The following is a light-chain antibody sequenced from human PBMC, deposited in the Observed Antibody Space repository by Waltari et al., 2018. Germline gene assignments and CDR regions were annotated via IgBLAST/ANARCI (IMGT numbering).Light chain of an antibody. CDR1: KLGDKY. CDR3: QAWDRNTAI. Sequence: SYELTQTPSVSVSPGQTASITCSGDKLGDKYVCWYQQKPGQSRVLVIYQDDTRPSGIPERFSGANSENTASLTISGTQAMDEADYYCQAWDRNTAIFGGGTKLTVL. J-gene: IGLJ2*01. V-gene: IGLV3-1*01. CDR2: QDD.